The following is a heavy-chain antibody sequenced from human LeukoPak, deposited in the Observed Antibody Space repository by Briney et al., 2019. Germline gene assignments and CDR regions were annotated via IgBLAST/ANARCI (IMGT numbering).Heavy chain of an antibody. CDR1: VGSISSGNW. J-gene: IGHJ6*02. CDR2: IYHNGTP. D-gene: IGHD2-2*02. Sequence: PSETLSLTCGVSVGSISSGNWWSWVRQSPGKGLEWIGEIYHNGTPNYNPSLKSRVTISADTFNNHFSLKLTSVTAADTAVYYCATAPILRGEGGEHYKYGMDVWGQGTTVIVSS. CDR3: ATAPILRGEGGEHYKYGMDV. V-gene: IGHV4/OR15-8*01.